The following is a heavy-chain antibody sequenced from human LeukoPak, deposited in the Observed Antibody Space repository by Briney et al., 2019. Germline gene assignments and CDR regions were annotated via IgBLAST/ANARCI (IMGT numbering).Heavy chain of an antibody. D-gene: IGHD5-18*01. CDR3: ARRQKTAMPSAGAFDI. J-gene: IGHJ3*02. CDR2: IYPGDSDT. CDR1: GYSFTSYW. V-gene: IGHV5-51*01. Sequence: GESLKISCKGSGYSFTSYWIGWVRQMPGKGLEWMGIIYPGDSDTRYSPSFQGQATISADKSISTAYLQWSSLKASDTAMYYCARRQKTAMPSAGAFDIWGQGTMVTVSS.